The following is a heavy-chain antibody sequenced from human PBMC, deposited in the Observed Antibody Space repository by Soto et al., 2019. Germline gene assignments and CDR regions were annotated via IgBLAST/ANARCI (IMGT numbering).Heavy chain of an antibody. CDR2: TSYNGSNK. D-gene: IGHD5-12*01. J-gene: IGHJ4*02. Sequence: QVQLVESGGGVVQPGRSLRLSCAASGFSFSSYAMHWVRQAPGKGLESVAVTSYNGSNKYYADSVKGRFTFSRDNSKNTLYLQMSSLRVEDTAVYYCARDGGGYSDFDYWGQGTLVTVSS. CDR1: GFSFSSYA. CDR3: ARDGGGYSDFDY. V-gene: IGHV3-30-3*01.